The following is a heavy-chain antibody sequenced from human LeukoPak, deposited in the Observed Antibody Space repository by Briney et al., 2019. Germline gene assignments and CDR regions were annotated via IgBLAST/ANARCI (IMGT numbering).Heavy chain of an antibody. J-gene: IGHJ4*02. CDR3: ARAGPFDY. V-gene: IGHV3-66*01. CDR2: IYSGGVT. CDR1: GFTVSSNH. D-gene: IGHD2-8*02. Sequence: GGSLRLSCAASGFTVSSNHMSWVREAPGEGLEWGSVIYSGGVTSYADSVKGRFIISRDNSKNTLYLQMNRLRAEDTAVYYCARAGPFDYWGQGTLVTVSS.